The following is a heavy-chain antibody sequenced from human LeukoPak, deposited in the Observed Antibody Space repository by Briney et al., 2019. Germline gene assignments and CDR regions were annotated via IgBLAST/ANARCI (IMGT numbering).Heavy chain of an antibody. V-gene: IGHV4-59*01. CDR1: GDSISNYY. Sequence: SETLSLTCTVSGDSISNYYWSWLRQSPGKALEWIGYMYNRGSTIYNPSLKSRVTISTDTSKNQFSLRLTSVTAADTAVYYCARAEKAVTGTLDSWGQGTLITVSS. CDR2: MYNRGST. J-gene: IGHJ4*02. D-gene: IGHD6-19*01. CDR3: ARAEKAVTGTLDS.